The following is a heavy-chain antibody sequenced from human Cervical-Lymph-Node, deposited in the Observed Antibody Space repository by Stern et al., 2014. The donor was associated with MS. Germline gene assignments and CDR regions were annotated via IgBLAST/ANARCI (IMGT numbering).Heavy chain of an antibody. J-gene: IGHJ5*02. CDR2: IYPGDSDT. Sequence: VQLVESGAEVKKPGESLKISCKTSGCKFTNQWIAWVRQMPGKGLEFMGIIYPGDSDTRYNPSFQGQVIISADKSINTAYLQWSSLKASDTAMYYCATHPVGPWGQGTLVTVSS. V-gene: IGHV5-51*01. CDR1: GCKFTNQW. CDR3: ATHPVGP.